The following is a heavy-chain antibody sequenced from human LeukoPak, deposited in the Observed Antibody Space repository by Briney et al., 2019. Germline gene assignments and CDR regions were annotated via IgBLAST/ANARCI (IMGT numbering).Heavy chain of an antibody. CDR1: GFTFSSYG. CDR3: AKRRYDTSSLDWFDP. Sequence: GGSLRLSCAASGFTFSSYGMSWVRQAPGKGLEWVSTISCTGANTYYADSVKGRFTISRDNSKSTLYLQMNSLRVEDAAVYYCAKRRYDTSSLDWFDPWGQGTLVTVSS. CDR2: ISCTGANT. J-gene: IGHJ5*02. D-gene: IGHD6-13*01. V-gene: IGHV3-23*01.